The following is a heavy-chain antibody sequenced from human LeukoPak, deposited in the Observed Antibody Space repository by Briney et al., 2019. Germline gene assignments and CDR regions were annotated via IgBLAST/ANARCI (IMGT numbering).Heavy chain of an antibody. J-gene: IGHJ4*02. V-gene: IGHV3-7*03. CDR2: IKNDGSET. D-gene: IGHD6-19*01. CDR3: AKNDGWFHLAQ. CDR1: AFIFSGHW. Sequence: GGSLRLPCAGSAFIFSGHWMNWVRQAPGKGLEWVGHIKNDGSETYYLDSLKGRFSISRDNTNNALYLQMNSLRVEDTAVYYCAKNDGWFHLAQWGQGTLVTVSS.